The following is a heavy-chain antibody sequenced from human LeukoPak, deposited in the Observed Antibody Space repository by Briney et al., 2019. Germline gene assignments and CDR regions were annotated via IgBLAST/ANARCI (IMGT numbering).Heavy chain of an antibody. CDR3: ARDQISSGSYSGFDY. J-gene: IGHJ4*02. D-gene: IGHD1-26*01. CDR1: GFTFSSYW. V-gene: IGHV3-7*01. Sequence: GGSLRLSCAASGFTFSSYWMSCVRQAPGKGLEWVANIKQDGSEKYYVDSVKGRFTISRDNAKNSLYLQMNSLRAEDTAVYYCARDQISSGSYSGFDYWVQEALVTVSS. CDR2: IKQDGSEK.